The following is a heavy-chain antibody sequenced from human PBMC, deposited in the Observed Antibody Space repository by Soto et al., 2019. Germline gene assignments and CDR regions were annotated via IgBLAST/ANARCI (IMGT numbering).Heavy chain of an antibody. V-gene: IGHV5-51*03. Sequence: EVQLVQSGAEVKKPGESLKISCKGSGYNFGIYWIGWVRQVPGKGLEWMGLSYPGGSESRYSPSFQGQVTVSADESLTTAYQQWSSLKASDTAIYYCARQGDGSDFDYWGQGTLVTVSS. CDR2: SYPGGSES. CDR3: ARQGDGSDFDY. D-gene: IGHD2-21*01. CDR1: GYNFGIYW. J-gene: IGHJ4*02.